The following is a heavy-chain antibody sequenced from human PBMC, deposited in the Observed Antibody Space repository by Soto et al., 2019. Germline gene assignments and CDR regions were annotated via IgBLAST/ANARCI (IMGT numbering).Heavy chain of an antibody. Sequence: QVQLVQSGAEVKKPGASVKLSCKASGYTFTGYYRHWVRQAPGQGLDRMGWINPNSGGTNTAQKLQGWVTMHRDKPISTAYMELSRLRSDDTAVCYCAMPLYSSSTSCSNDACDLWGQGTMVTVSS. J-gene: IGHJ3*01. CDR2: INPNSGGT. D-gene: IGHD2-2*01. CDR1: GYTFTGYY. V-gene: IGHV1-2*04. CDR3: AMPLYSSSTSCSNDACDL.